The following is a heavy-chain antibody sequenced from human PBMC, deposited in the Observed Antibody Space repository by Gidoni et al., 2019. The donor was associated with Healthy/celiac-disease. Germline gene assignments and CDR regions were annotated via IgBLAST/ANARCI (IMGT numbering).Heavy chain of an antibody. D-gene: IGHD3-9*01. J-gene: IGHJ3*02. V-gene: IGHV1-69*01. Sequence: QVQLVQSGAEVKKPGSSVKVSCKSSGGTFSSYAISWVRQGLGQGLGGRGGLSPTLGTANYEPKYQGIVTITAEASTSIAYMELRSLRSETPAVYFCASWGLTGWGFEIWGQGTMVTVSS. CDR1: GGTFSSYA. CDR2: LSPTLGTA. CDR3: ASWGLTGWGFEI.